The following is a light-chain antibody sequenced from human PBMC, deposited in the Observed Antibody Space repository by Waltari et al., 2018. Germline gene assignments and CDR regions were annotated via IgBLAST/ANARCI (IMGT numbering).Light chain of an antibody. CDR3: NSFTSTSTWV. J-gene: IGLJ3*02. CDR1: SSDIGGYNF. CDR2: DVT. Sequence: QSALTQPASVSGSPGQSITISCTGTSSDIGGYNFVSWYQHHPDRAPKLIIYDVTERPSVFSDRFSGSKSGNTASLTISGLQSEDEADYYCNSFTSTSTWVFGGGTKVTVL. V-gene: IGLV2-14*03.